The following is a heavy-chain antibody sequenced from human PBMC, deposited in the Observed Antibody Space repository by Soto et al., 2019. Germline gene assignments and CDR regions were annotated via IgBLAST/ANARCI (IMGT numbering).Heavy chain of an antibody. CDR2: INHSGST. CDR1: GGSFSGYY. D-gene: IGHD3-22*01. CDR3: AREGYDSSGYSDY. Sequence: PSETLSLTCAVYGGSFSGYYWSWIRQPPGKGLEWIGEINHSGSTNYNPSLKSRVTISVDTSKNQFSLKLSSVTAADTAVYYCAREGYDSSGYSDYWGQGTLVTVPQ. J-gene: IGHJ4*02. V-gene: IGHV4-34*01.